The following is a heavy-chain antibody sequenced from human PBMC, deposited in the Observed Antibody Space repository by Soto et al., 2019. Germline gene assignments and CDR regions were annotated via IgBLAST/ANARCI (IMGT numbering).Heavy chain of an antibody. CDR2: MYYSGRT. D-gene: IGHD5-18*01. V-gene: IGHV4-30-4*01. J-gene: IGHJ6*02. Sequence: PSETLSLTCTVSGGSMSSGDYFWSWVRQPPGRGLEWIAHMYYSGRTFYNSSLKSRGTISVDTSKNQFSLKLTSVTADDTAVYFCARGKLEYRSGLYYYYGMDVWGQGTKVTVSS. CDR1: GGSMSSGDYF. CDR3: ARGKLEYRSGLYYYYGMDV.